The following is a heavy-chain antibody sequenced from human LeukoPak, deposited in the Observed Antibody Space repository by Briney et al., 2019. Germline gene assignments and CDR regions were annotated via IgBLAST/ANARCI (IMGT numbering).Heavy chain of an antibody. CDR3: ARGEGSGYSYGH. CDR1: GGSISSYY. V-gene: IGHV4-59*01. D-gene: IGHD3-22*01. J-gene: IGHJ4*02. Sequence: SETLSLTCTVSGGSISSYYWSWIRQPPGKGLEWIGYIYYSGSTNYNPSLKSRVTISVDTSKNQFSLKLSSVTAADTAVYYCARGEGSGYSYGHWGQGTLVTVSS. CDR2: IYYSGST.